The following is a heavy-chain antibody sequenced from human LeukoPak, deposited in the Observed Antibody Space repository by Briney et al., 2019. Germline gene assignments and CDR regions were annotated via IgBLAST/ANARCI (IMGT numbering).Heavy chain of an antibody. CDR1: GFTFSSYE. CDR3: AITHQSQNYYGSGSYGRYFDY. Sequence: GWSLRLSCAASGFTFSSYEMNWVRQAPGKGLEWVSYISSSGSTIYYADSVKGRFTISRDNAKNTLYLQMNSLRAAETAVYYCAITHQSQNYYGSGSYGRYFDYSGQGKLVTVSS. D-gene: IGHD3-10*01. CDR2: ISSSGSTI. V-gene: IGHV3-48*03. J-gene: IGHJ4*02.